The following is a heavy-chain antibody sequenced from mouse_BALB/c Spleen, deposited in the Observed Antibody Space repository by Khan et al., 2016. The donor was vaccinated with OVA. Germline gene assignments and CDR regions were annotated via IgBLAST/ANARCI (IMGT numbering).Heavy chain of an antibody. V-gene: IGHV3-2*02. CDR1: AYSITSDYA. J-gene: IGHJ3*01. CDR3: AMGRTY. D-gene: IGHD4-1*01. Sequence: EVQLQESGPGLVKPSQSLSLTCTVTAYSITSDYAWNWIRQFPGNKLEWMGYINYSGRTSYIPSLKSRISVTRDTSKNQFFLQLNSVTTEDTAAYYCAMGRTYWGQGTLVTVS. CDR2: INYSGRT.